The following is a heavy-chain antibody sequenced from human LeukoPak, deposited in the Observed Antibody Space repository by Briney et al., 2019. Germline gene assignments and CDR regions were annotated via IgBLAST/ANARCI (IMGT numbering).Heavy chain of an antibody. V-gene: IGHV3-48*03. CDR3: AAVIDY. Sequence: GGSLRLSCAASGFTFSSYEMNWVRQAPGKGLDWVSYISSSGNTIYYADSVKGRFTISRDNAKNSLYLQMNSLRAEDTAVYYCAAVIDYWGQGTLVTVSS. CDR1: GFTFSSYE. CDR2: ISSSGNTI. J-gene: IGHJ4*02.